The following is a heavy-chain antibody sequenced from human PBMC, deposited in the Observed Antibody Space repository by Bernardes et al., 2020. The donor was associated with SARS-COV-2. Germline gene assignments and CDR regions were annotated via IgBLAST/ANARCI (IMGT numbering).Heavy chain of an antibody. V-gene: IGHV3-72*01. CDR2: SRHKASSYST. D-gene: IGHD1-26*01. J-gene: IGHJ4*02. CDR1: GFNFSDHY. Sequence: GGSLRLSCAVSGFNFSDHYMDWVRQAPGKGLQWVARSRHKASSYSTEYAASVRDRFTASRDESKNLLYLQMNSLKTEDTAVYYCARASGGGYSPLDYWGQGTLVTVSS. CDR3: ARASGGGYSPLDY.